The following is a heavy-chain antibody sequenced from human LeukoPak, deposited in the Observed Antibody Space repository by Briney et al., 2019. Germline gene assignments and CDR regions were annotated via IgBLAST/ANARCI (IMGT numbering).Heavy chain of an antibody. CDR2: IGARGDI. V-gene: IGHV3-23*01. CDR1: GFTFSDYA. Sequence: GGSLRLSCVGSGFTFSDYAMNWVRPTPGKGLEGISAIGARGDIFYADSVKGRFTICSDNSNNAAHLQMNHLRPEATAIYYCAKRGTGPVADSYDFWGQGTLVTVSS. CDR3: AKRGTGPVADSYDF. D-gene: IGHD5-18*01. J-gene: IGHJ4*02.